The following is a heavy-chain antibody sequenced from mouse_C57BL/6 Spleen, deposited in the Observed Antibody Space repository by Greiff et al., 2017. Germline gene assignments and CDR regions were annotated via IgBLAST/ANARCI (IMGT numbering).Heavy chain of an antibody. V-gene: IGHV1-53*01. CDR3: ARAPYDYDGDWYFEG. J-gene: IGHJ1*03. CDR1: GSTFTGYW. Sequence: VQLQQPGTELVKPGASVKLSCKASGSTFTGYWMHWVKQRPGQGLEWIGNINPSNGGTNYNEKFKSKATLTVDKSSSTAYSQLIRLTSEDSAVYYCARAPYDYDGDWYFEGWGTGTTVTVSS. D-gene: IGHD2-4*01. CDR2: INPSNGGT.